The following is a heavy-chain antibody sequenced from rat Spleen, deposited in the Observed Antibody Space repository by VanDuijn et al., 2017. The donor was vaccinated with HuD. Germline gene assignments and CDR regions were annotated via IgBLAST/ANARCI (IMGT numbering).Heavy chain of an antibody. D-gene: IGHD3-8*01. V-gene: IGHV2-13*01. CDR3: ARLRTSPFYFDY. CDR1: GFSLSNYG. CDR2: IWGNGNT. Sequence: QVQVKESGPGLVQPSETLSLTCTVSGFSLSNYGVIWIRQPPGKGLEWMGLIWGNGNTNYNSALKSRLSISRDTSKSQVFLKMDSLQPEDTGTYYCARLRTSPFYFDYWGQGVMVTVSS. J-gene: IGHJ2*01.